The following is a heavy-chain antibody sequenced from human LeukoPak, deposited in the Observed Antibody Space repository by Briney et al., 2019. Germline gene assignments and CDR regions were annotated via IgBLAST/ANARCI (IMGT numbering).Heavy chain of an antibody. J-gene: IGHJ4*02. Sequence: GGSLRLSCAASRFTFSSYAMSWVRQAPGKGLEWVSAISGSGGSTYYADSVKGRFTISRDNSKNTLYLQMNSLRAEDTAVYYCAKDRRGIAAAGTSFDYWGQGTLVTVSS. CDR3: AKDRRGIAAAGTSFDY. CDR1: RFTFSSYA. D-gene: IGHD6-13*01. V-gene: IGHV3-23*01. CDR2: ISGSGGST.